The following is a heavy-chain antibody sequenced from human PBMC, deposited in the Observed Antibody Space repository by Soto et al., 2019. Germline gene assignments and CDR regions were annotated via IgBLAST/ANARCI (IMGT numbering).Heavy chain of an antibody. D-gene: IGHD3-10*01. J-gene: IGHJ6*02. CDR3: ARDQLTLVRGAIYYYYGMDV. CDR2: IYYSGST. CDR1: GASISSFY. Sequence: SETLSLTCTVSGASISSFYWSWIRQPPGKGLEWIGYIYYSGSTNYNPSLKSRGTISVDTSKNHFSLKLTSVTAADTAVYYCARDQLTLVRGAIYYYYGMDVWGQGTTVTVS. V-gene: IGHV4-59*01.